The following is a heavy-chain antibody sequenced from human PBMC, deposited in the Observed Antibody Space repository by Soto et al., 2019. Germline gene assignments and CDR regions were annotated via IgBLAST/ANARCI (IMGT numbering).Heavy chain of an antibody. Sequence: QVQLQESGPGLVKPSETLSLTCTVSGGSISSYYWSWIRQPPGKGLEWIGYIYYSGSTNYNPSLKSRVTISVDTSKNQFALKLSSVTAADTAVYYCARWEEDRWLPTYGMDVWGQGTTVTVSS. D-gene: IGHD5-12*01. CDR3: ARWEEDRWLPTYGMDV. J-gene: IGHJ6*02. CDR1: GGSISSYY. CDR2: IYYSGST. V-gene: IGHV4-59*01.